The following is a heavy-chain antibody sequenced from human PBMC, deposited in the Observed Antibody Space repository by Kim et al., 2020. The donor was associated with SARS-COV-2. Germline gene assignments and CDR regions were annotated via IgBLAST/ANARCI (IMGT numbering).Heavy chain of an antibody. Sequence: PTESRVTITVETSKNQFSLKQSSVTAADTAVYYCARGNSSFYYYYSMDVWGQGTTVTVSS. J-gene: IGHJ6*02. CDR3: ARGNSSFYYYYSMDV. V-gene: IGHV4-59*09. D-gene: IGHD6-13*01.